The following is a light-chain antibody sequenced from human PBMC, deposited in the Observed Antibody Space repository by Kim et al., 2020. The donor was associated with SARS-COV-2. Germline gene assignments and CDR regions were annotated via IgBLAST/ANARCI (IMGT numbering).Light chain of an antibody. CDR2: GAS. V-gene: IGKV3-15*01. CDR3: QQYNNWPRIT. CDR1: QSVSSN. J-gene: IGKJ5*01. Sequence: EIVMTQSPATLSVSPGERATLSCRASQSVSSNLAWYQQKPGQAPRLLIYGASTRATGIPARFSGSGSGTEFTLIISSLQSEDFAVYYCQQYNNWPRITFGQGTRLEIK.